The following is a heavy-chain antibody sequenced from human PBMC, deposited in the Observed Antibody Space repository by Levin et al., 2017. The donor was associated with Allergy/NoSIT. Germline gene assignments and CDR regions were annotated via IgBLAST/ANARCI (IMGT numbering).Heavy chain of an antibody. CDR1: GYTFTGYY. Sequence: GESLKISCKASGYTFTGYYMHWVRQAPGQGLEWMGWINPNSGGTNYAQKFQGRVTMTRDTSISIAYMELSRLRSDDTAVYYCARDRGYYGSGRMHRISLSYYFDYWGQGTLVTVSS. D-gene: IGHD3-10*01. CDR3: ARDRGYYGSGRMHRISLSYYFDY. J-gene: IGHJ4*02. V-gene: IGHV1-2*02. CDR2: INPNSGGT.